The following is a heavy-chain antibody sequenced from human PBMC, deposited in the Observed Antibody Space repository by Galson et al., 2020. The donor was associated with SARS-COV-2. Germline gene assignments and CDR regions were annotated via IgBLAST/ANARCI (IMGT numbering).Heavy chain of an antibody. J-gene: IGHJ6*02. CDR1: GFTFTTYW. Sequence: KIGESLKISCKGSGFTFTTYWIAWVRQMPGKGLEWVGIISPGDSETRYSPSFQGQVTISVDKSIKTAYLQWGRLRASDTAIYYCARGGGGVPHILLYGVDVWGQGTTVTVSS. D-gene: IGHD3-16*01. CDR2: ISPGDSET. CDR3: ARGGGGVPHILLYGVDV. V-gene: IGHV5-51*01.